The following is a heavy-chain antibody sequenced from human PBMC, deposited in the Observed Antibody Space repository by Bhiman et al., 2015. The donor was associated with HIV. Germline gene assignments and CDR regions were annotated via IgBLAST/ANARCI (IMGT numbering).Heavy chain of an antibody. J-gene: IGHJ4*02. V-gene: IGHV3-66*02. CDR1: GFTVSYNY. D-gene: IGHD6-13*01. CDR3: VRDEDRAAY. Sequence: EVQVAESGGGLVQPGGSLRLSCAASGFTVSYNYMTWVRQAPGKGLEWVSVIYRGGNTYYADSVKGRFTVSRDNSENTLYLHMNSLRGEDTAVYYCVRDEDRAAYWGQGTLVTVS. CDR2: IYRGGNT.